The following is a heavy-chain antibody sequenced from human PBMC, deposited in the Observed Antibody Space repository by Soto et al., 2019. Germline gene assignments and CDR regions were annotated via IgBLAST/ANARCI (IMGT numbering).Heavy chain of an antibody. Sequence: SGPTLVNPAQTLTLTCSFSGFSLSTSGMCVSWIRQPPGKALEWLALFDWDEDKYYSTSLKTRLTISKDTFQNQVVLIMTNMDPVDTATYFCARSRISHPYFDFWGQGILVTVSS. CDR3: ARSRISHPYFDF. V-gene: IGHV2-70*01. CDR2: FDWDEDK. J-gene: IGHJ4*02. CDR1: GFSLSTSGMC.